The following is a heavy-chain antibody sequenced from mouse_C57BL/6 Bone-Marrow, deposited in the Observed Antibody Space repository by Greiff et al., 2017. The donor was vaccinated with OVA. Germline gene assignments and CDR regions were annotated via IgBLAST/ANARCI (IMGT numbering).Heavy chain of an antibody. D-gene: IGHD2-3*01. Sequence: EVQGVESGGGLVKPGGSLKLSCAASGFTFSSYTMSWVRQTPEKRLEWVATISGGGGNTYYPDSVKGRFTISRDNAKNTLYLQMSSLMSEDTALYYCARHRRWLLQIAYWGQGTLVTVSA. CDR1: GFTFSSYT. CDR3: ARHRRWLLQIAY. V-gene: IGHV5-9*01. J-gene: IGHJ3*01. CDR2: ISGGGGNT.